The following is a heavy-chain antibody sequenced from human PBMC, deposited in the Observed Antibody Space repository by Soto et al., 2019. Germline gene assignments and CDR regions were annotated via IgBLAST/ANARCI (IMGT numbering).Heavy chain of an antibody. J-gene: IGHJ4*02. CDR2: ISTGGAYM. V-gene: IGHV3-21*06. Sequence: EVQLVESGGGLVKAGGSLRLFFTASGFPFRNYNMIWVRQAQGKGLGWVSSISTGGAYMFYADSVKGRFTISRDNAQNSLFLQIDSPRAEDTAVYYCARDIASPGGDYFDSWGQGTLVTVSS. CDR3: ARDIASPGGDYFDS. CDR1: GFPFRNYN. D-gene: IGHD2-21*01.